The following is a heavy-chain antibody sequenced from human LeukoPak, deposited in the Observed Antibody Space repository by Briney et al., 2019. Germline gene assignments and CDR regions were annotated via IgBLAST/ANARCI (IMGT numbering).Heavy chain of an antibody. D-gene: IGHD6-19*01. V-gene: IGHV4-4*07. CDR2: IYTSGST. J-gene: IGHJ3*02. Sequence: SETLSLTCTVSGGSISSYYWSWIRQPAGKGLEWIGRIYTSGSTNYNPSLKSRVTMSVDTSKNQFSLKLSSVTAADTAVYYCARDRGFTGYCSGWYDAFDIWGQGTMVTVSS. CDR1: GGSISSYY. CDR3: ARDRGFTGYCSGWYDAFDI.